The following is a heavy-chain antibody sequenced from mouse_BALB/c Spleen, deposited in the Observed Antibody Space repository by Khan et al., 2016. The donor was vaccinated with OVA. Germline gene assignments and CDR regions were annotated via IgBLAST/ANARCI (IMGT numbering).Heavy chain of an antibody. CDR3: AGGITTATDYAMDY. CDR1: GFSLTSYG. CDR2: IWAGGST. V-gene: IGHV2-9*02. J-gene: IGHJ4*01. Sequence: VQLQESGPGLVAPSQSLSITCTVSGFSLTSYGIHWVRQPPGKGLEWLGVIWAGGSTNYNSPLMSRLSITKDNSTSQVFLKMNSLQTDDTAMYYCAGGITTATDYAMDYWGQGTSVTVSS. D-gene: IGHD1-2*01.